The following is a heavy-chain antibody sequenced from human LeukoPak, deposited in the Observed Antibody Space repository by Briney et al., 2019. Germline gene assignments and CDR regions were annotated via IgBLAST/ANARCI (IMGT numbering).Heavy chain of an antibody. V-gene: IGHV3-23*01. J-gene: IGHJ4*02. CDR2: ISGSGGST. CDR1: GFTFSSYA. Sequence: GGSLRLSCAASGFTFSSYAMSWVREAPGKGLEWVSAISGSGGSTYYADSVKGRFTISRDNSKNTLYLQMNSLRAEDTAVYYCAKDPGIAVAGIFYYWGQGTLVTVSS. D-gene: IGHD6-19*01. CDR3: AKDPGIAVAGIFYY.